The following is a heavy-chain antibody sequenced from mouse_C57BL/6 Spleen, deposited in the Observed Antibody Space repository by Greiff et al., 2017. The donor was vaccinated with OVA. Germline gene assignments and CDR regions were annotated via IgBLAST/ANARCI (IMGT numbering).Heavy chain of an antibody. V-gene: IGHV1-9*01. CDR1: GYTFTGYW. Sequence: QVQLQQSGAELMKPGASVKLSCKATGYTFTGYWIEWVKQRPGHGLEWIGEILPGSGSTNYNEKFKGKTTFTANTSSNTAYMQLSSLTTEDSSIYYCARDSNYGRGYFDVWGTGTTVTVSS. CDR2: ILPGSGST. CDR3: ARDSNYGRGYFDV. J-gene: IGHJ1*03. D-gene: IGHD2-5*01.